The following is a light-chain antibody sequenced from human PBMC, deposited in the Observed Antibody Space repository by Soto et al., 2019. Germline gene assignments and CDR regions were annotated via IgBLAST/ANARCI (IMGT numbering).Light chain of an antibody. CDR2: GAS. V-gene: IGKV3-20*01. Sequence: EIVMTQTPTTLSLSPGESVNLSCRPSQLFSSILAWYQRRPGQAPRLLIYGASSRATGIPDRFSGSGYGTDFTLTISCLEPEDFAVYYCQQYGSSITFGQGTRLEIK. CDR3: QQYGSSIT. CDR1: QLFSSI. J-gene: IGKJ5*01.